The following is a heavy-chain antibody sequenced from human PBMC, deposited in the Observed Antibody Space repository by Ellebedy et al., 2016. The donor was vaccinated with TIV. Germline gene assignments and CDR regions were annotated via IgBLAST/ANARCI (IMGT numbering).Heavy chain of an antibody. V-gene: IGHV5-10-1*01. CDR1: GYSFTSHW. D-gene: IGHD6-13*01. CDR3: TCALYSSTAPDY. Sequence: GESLKISCKASGYSFTSHWISWVRQMPGKGLEWMGRIDPSDSYTNYSPSFQGHVTISADKSISTAYLQWSSLKASDTAMYYCTCALYSSTAPDYWGQGTLVTVSS. CDR2: IDPSDSYT. J-gene: IGHJ4*02.